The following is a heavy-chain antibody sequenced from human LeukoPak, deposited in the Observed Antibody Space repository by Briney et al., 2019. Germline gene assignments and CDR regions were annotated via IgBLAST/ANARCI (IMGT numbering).Heavy chain of an antibody. CDR3: ARAPGSLWFGELMNGMDV. J-gene: IGHJ6*02. CDR2: IYHSGST. CDR1: GGSISSGGYS. Sequence: SETLSLTCAVSGGSISSGGYSWSWIRQPPGKGLEWIGYIYHSGSTYYNPSLKSRVTISVDRSKNQFSLKLSSVTAADTAVYYCARAPGSLWFGELMNGMDVWGQGTTVTVSS. D-gene: IGHD3-10*01. V-gene: IGHV4-30-2*01.